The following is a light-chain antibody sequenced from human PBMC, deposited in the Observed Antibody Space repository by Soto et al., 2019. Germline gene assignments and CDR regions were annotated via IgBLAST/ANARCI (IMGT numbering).Light chain of an antibody. CDR2: EVT. V-gene: IGLV2-18*02. CDR1: SSDVGSYNR. CDR3: ISYTSRNALV. J-gene: IGLJ3*02. Sequence: QSALTQPPSVSGSPGQSVTISCIETSSDVGSYNRVSWYQQSPGTAPKLIIYEVTNRPSGVADRFSGSKSGNTASLTISGLQAEDEADYYCISYTSRNALVFGGGTKLTVL.